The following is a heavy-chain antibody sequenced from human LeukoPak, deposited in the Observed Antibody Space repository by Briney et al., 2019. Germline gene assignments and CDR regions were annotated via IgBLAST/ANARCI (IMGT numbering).Heavy chain of an antibody. Sequence: QTGGSLRLSCAASGFSFSNNDMHWVRQAPGKGLEWVAFIRYDGSHEHCIESVKGRFTVSRDNSKNTVYLEMNSLRVDDTAVYFCAKEIRVVTAILYFDHWGQGSLVTVSS. CDR3: AKEIRVVTAILYFDH. CDR2: IRYDGSHE. D-gene: IGHD2-21*02. J-gene: IGHJ4*01. V-gene: IGHV3-30*02. CDR1: GFSFSNND.